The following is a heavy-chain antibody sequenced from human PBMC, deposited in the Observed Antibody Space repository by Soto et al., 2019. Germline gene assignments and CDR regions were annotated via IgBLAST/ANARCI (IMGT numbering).Heavy chain of an antibody. V-gene: IGHV3-9*01. CDR3: AKDVGISTAEVGYYGMDV. Sequence: EVQLVESGGGLVQPGRSLRLSCAASGFTFDDYAMHWVLQAPGTGLEWVSGISWNSGSIGYADSVKGRFTISRDNAQNSLSVQMNSLRAEDTALYYCAKDVGISTAEVGYYGMDVWGQGTTVTVSS. J-gene: IGHJ6*02. D-gene: IGHD2-2*01. CDR2: ISWNSGSI. CDR1: GFTFDDYA.